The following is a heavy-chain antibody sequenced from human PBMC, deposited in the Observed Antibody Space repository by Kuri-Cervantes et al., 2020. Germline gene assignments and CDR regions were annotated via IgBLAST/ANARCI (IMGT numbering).Heavy chain of an antibody. D-gene: IGHD3-3*01. J-gene: IGHJ6*02. CDR1: GFTFSSYW. CDR2: INGDGSRT. Sequence: GESRKISCVVSGFTFSSYWMHWVRQAPGKGLEWVSRINGDGSRTKNADYVKGRCTISRDNAKNTLYLRMNSLRAEDTALYYCARDWEYYDFWSGYSSGTRSYYYYGMDVWGQGTTVTVSS. CDR3: ARDWEYYDFWSGYSSGTRSYYYYGMDV. V-gene: IGHV3-74*01.